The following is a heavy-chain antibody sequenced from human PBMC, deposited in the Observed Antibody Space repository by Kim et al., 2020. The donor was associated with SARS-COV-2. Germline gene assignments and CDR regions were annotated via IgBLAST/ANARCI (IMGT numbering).Heavy chain of an antibody. CDR1: GFTFSSYG. Sequence: GGSLRLSCAASGFTFSSYGMHWVRQAPGKGLEWVAVIWYDGSNKYYADSVKGRFTISRDNSKNTLYLQMNSLRAEDTAVYYCAKATPYGSGSNDAFDIWGPGTTFTVSS. CDR2: IWYDGSNK. V-gene: IGHV3-33*06. J-gene: IGHJ3*02. CDR3: AKATPYGSGSNDAFDI. D-gene: IGHD3-10*01.